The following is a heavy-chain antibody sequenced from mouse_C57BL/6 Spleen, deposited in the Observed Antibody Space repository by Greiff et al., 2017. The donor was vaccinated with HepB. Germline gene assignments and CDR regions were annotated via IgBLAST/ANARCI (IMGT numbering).Heavy chain of an antibody. CDR3: ARYYYGSSSPYAMDY. CDR2: ISSGGSYT. V-gene: IGHV5-6*01. Sequence: EVKLVESGGDLVKPRGSLKLSCAASGFTFSSYGMSWVRQTPDKRLEWVATISSGGSYTYYPDSVKGRFTISRDNAKNTLYLQMSSLKSEDTAMYYCARYYYGSSSPYAMDYWGQGTSVTVSS. J-gene: IGHJ4*01. D-gene: IGHD1-1*01. CDR1: GFTFSSYG.